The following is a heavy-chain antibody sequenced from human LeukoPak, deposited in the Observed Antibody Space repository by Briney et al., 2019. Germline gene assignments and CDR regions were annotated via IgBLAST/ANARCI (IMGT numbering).Heavy chain of an antibody. Sequence: ASVKVSCKASGGTFSSYAISWVRQAPGQGLEWMGWISAYNGNTNYAQKLQGRVTMTTDTSTSTAYMELRSLRSDDTAVYYCARESLAAAGPYNWFDPWGQGTLVTVSS. D-gene: IGHD6-13*01. CDR1: GGTFSSYA. CDR2: ISAYNGNT. V-gene: IGHV1-18*01. CDR3: ARESLAAAGPYNWFDP. J-gene: IGHJ5*02.